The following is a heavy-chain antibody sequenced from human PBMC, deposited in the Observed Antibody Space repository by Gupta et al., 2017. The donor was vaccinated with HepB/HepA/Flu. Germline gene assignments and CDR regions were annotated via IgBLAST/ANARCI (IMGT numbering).Heavy chain of an antibody. J-gene: IGHJ4*02. D-gene: IGHD1-26*01. V-gene: IGHV4-34*01. CDR1: GGSFSGYY. Sequence: QVQLQQWGAGLLKPSETLSLTCAVYGGSFSGYYWSWIRQPPGKGLEWIGEINHSGSTNYNPSLKSRVTISVDTSKNQFSLKLSSVTAADTAVYYCARVRVWEPLPPKVLGLDYWGQGTLVTVSS. CDR3: ARVRVWEPLPPKVLGLDY. CDR2: INHSGST.